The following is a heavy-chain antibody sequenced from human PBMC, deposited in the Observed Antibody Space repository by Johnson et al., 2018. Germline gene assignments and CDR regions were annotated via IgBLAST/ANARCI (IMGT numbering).Heavy chain of an antibody. CDR3: AKDHSPDQTDYYDDMDV. J-gene: IGHJ6*03. CDR1: GFTFSSYG. Sequence: QVQLVQSGGGVVQPGRSLRLSCAASGFTFSSYGMHWVRQAPGKGLEWVAVISYDGSNKYYADSVMGRFTIPRDNSKNTLDLQMNSLSAEDTAVYYCAKDHSPDQTDYYDDMDVWGKGTTVTVAS. CDR2: ISYDGSNK. D-gene: IGHD1-14*01. V-gene: IGHV3-30*18.